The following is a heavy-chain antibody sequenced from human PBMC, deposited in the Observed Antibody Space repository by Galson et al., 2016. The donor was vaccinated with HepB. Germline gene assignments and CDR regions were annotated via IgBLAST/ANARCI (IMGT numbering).Heavy chain of an antibody. V-gene: IGHV4-39*01. D-gene: IGHD1-26*01. CDR2: IFHTGRT. J-gene: IGHJ4*02. CDR3: SRLQKPSGSYPVPTFIDY. CDR1: GGSISSDSYY. Sequence: SETLSLTCTVSGGSISSDSYYWGWIRQPPGKGLEWIGNIFHTGRTYYNPSLKSRVTISVDTSNNQFSLKLTSVTAAETAVYYLSRLQKPSGSYPVPTFIDYWGQGTLVTVSS.